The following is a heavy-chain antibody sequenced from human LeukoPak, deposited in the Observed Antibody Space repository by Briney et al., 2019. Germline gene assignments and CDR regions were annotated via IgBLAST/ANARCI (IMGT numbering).Heavy chain of an antibody. CDR2: IRSKANSCAT. D-gene: IGHD6-13*01. J-gene: IGHJ4*02. CDR3: TARGAAGSDY. V-gene: IGHV3-73*01. Sequence: GGSLRLSCAASGFTFSGSAMHWVRQASGRGLEWVGRIRSKANSCATAYAASVKGRFTISRDDSKNTAYLQMNSLKTEDTAVYYCTARGAAGSDYWGQGTLVTVSS. CDR1: GFTFSGSA.